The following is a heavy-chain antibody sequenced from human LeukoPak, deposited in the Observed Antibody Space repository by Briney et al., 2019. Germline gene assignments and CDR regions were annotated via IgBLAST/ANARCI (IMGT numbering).Heavy chain of an antibody. CDR1: GGTFSSYA. J-gene: IGHJ4*02. CDR2: IIPIFGTA. Sequence: SVEVSCKASGGTFSSYAISWVRQAPGQGLEWMGRIIPIFGTANYAQKFQGRVTITTDESTSTAYMELSSLRSEDTAVYYCARGGPFPSGSSSREYYLDYWGQGTLVTVSS. CDR3: ARGGPFPSGSSSREYYLDY. D-gene: IGHD6-6*01. V-gene: IGHV1-69*05.